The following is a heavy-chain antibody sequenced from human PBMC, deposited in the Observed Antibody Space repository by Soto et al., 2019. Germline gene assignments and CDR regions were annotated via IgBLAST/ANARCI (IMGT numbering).Heavy chain of an antibody. CDR1: GYTFTSYG. CDR2: INPNNGNT. CDR3: ARWGYSNFYYYGMDV. D-gene: IGHD4-4*01. Sequence: ASVKVSCKASGYTFTSYGISWVRQAPGQGLEWMGWINPNNGNTNYAQKLQGRVTMTTNTSISTAYMELSSLRSEDTAVYYCARWGYSNFYYYGMDVWGQGTTVTVSS. J-gene: IGHJ6*02. V-gene: IGHV1-18*01.